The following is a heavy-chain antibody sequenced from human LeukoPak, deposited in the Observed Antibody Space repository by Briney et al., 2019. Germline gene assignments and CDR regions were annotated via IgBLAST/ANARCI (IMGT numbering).Heavy chain of an antibody. D-gene: IGHD5-18*01. J-gene: IGHJ4*02. Sequence: GGSLRLSCAASGFTFSSYAMSWVRQAPGKGLEWVSAISGSGGSTYYADSVKGRFTISRDNSKNTPYPQMNSLRAEDTAVYYCAKPHRGYSYGYSHWGQGTLVTVSS. CDR2: ISGSGGST. CDR3: AKPHRGYSYGYSH. CDR1: GFTFSSYA. V-gene: IGHV3-23*01.